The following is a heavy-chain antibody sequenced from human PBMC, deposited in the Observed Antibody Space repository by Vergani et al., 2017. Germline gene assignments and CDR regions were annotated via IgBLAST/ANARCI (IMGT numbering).Heavy chain of an antibody. CDR2: IRYDGSNK. CDR3: ANGDLGYCSSTSCHY. V-gene: IGHV3-30*02. D-gene: IGHD2-2*01. J-gene: IGHJ4*02. Sequence: QVQLVESGGGVVQPGGSLRLSCAASGFTLSSYGMHWVRQAPGKGLEWVAFIRYDGSNKYYADSVKGRFTISRDNSKNTLYLQMNSLRAEDTAVYYCANGDLGYCSSTSCHYWGQGTLVTVSS. CDR1: GFTLSSYG.